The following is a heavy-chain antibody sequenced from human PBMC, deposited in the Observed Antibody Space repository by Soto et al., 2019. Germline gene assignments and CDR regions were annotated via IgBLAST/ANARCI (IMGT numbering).Heavy chain of an antibody. Sequence: QVQRVESGGGVVQPGRSLRLSCAASGFTFSGYGMHWVRQAPGKGRERGAVILYDGINKYYADSVKVRFTISRDNSKNTLYLQMNSLRADDTAVYYCAQDRGYCTNGVCYSYNWFDPWGQGTLVTVSS. J-gene: IGHJ5*02. V-gene: IGHV3-30*18. D-gene: IGHD2-8*01. CDR3: AQDRGYCTNGVCYSYNWFDP. CDR1: GFTFSGYG. CDR2: ILYDGINK.